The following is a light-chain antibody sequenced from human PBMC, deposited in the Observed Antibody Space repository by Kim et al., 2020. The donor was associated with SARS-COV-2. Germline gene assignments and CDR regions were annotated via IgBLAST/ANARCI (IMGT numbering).Light chain of an antibody. CDR3: QQFKSFPPT. CDR2: GTS. V-gene: IGKV1-13*02. J-gene: IGKJ1*01. Sequence: AIQLAQSPSSLSASVGDRVTITCRASQGIGTSLAWYRQRPGKAPQILMEGTSTLESGVPSGFTGSGSGTDFILTISSLQPEDFATYYCQQFKSFPPTFGQGTKVDIK. CDR1: QGIGTS.